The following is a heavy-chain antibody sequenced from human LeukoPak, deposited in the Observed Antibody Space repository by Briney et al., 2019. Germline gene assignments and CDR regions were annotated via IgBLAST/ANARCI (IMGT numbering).Heavy chain of an antibody. D-gene: IGHD6-19*01. CDR3: ARTYPGIARAGTFDY. V-gene: IGHV3-7*01. J-gene: IGHJ4*02. CDR2: IKEDGSEK. CDR1: GFTFSSYW. Sequence: GGSLRLSCAASGFTFSSYWMSWVRQAPGKGLEWVANIKEDGSEKYYVDSVKGRFTISRDNAKNSLYLQMNSLRAEDTAVYYCARTYPGIARAGTFDYWGQGTLVTVSA.